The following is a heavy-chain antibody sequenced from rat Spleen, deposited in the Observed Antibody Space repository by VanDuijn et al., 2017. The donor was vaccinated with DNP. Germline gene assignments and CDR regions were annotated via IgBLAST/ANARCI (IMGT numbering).Heavy chain of an antibody. CDR1: GFTFNNYW. V-gene: IGHV5-31*01. CDR3: ARWYNSGYYFDY. J-gene: IGHJ2*01. D-gene: IGHD4-3*01. Sequence: EVRLVESGGDLVQPGRSLKLSCVASGFTFNNYWMTWFRQVPGMGLEWVASITGRGGSTYYPDSVKGRFTISRDNAKNTLYLQMNSLRSEDMATYYCARWYNSGYYFDYWGQGVMVTVSS. CDR2: ITGRGGST.